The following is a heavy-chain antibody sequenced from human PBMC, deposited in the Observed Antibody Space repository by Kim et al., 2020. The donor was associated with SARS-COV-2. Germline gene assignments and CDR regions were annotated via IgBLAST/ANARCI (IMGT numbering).Heavy chain of an antibody. D-gene: IGHD1-26*01. V-gene: IGHV1-2*06. CDR3: ARDPPIIVGATSYYYYYGMDV. J-gene: IGHJ6*02. CDR1: GYTFTGYY. Sequence: ASVKVSCKASGYTFTGYYMHWVRQAPGQGLEWMGRINPNSGGTNYAQKFQGRVTMTRDTSISTAYMELSRLRSDDTAVYYCARDPPIIVGATSYYYYYGMDVWGQGTTVTVSS. CDR2: INPNSGGT.